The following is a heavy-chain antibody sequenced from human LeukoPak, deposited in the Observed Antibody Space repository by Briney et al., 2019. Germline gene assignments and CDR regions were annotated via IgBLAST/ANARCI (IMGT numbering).Heavy chain of an antibody. Sequence: GASVKVSCKASGGTFSNCAVSWVRQAPGQGLEWMGRVIPILGIADYAQRFQGRVTFSADKSTGTAYMEVNSLRSEDAAVYYCARALGDGYKDYWGQGTLVTVSS. CDR3: ARALGDGYKDY. CDR2: VIPILGIA. V-gene: IGHV1-69*04. J-gene: IGHJ4*02. D-gene: IGHD3-10*01. CDR1: GGTFSNCA.